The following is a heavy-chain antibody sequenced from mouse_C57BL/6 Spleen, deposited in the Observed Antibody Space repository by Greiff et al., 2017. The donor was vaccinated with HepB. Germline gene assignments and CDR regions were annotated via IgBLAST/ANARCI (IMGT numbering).Heavy chain of an antibody. V-gene: IGHV5-16*01. CDR1: GFTFSDYY. CDR2: FNYDGSST. J-gene: IGHJ1*03. CDR3: ARDRVVVYFDV. Sequence: DVQLVESEGGLVQPGSSMKLSCTASGFTFSDYYMAWVRQVPEKGLEWVANFNYDGSSTYYLDSLKSRFIISSDNAKNSLYLQMSSLKSEDTATYYCARDRVVVYFDVWGTGTTITVSS. D-gene: IGHD1-1*02.